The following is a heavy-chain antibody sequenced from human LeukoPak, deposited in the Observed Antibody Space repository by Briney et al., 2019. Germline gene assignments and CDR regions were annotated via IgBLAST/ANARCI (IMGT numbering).Heavy chain of an antibody. V-gene: IGHV1-69*04. D-gene: IGHD6-13*01. CDR2: IIPILGIA. J-gene: IGHJ2*01. CDR3: ARDIAPSRSHTIAAAGTDL. CDR1: GGTFSSYA. Sequence: SVKVSCKASGGTFSSYAISWVRQAPGQGLEWMGRIIPILGIANYAQKFQGRVTITADKSTSTAYMELSSLRSEDTAVYYCARDIAPSRSHTIAAAGTDLWGRGTLFTVSS.